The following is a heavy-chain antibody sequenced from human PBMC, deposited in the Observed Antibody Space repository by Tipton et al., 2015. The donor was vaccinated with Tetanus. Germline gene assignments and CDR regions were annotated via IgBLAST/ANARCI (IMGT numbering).Heavy chain of an antibody. Sequence: TLSLTCTVSGGSMNSYYWSWIRQPPGKGLEWIGYIYYTGSTNYNPSLKSGVTISLDTSKNQFSLKLTSVSAADTAVYYCARLTWHSMDVVDFYYFGMDVWGQGTKVTVSS. CDR2: IYYTGST. CDR1: GGSMNSYY. V-gene: IGHV4-59*01. J-gene: IGHJ6*02. CDR3: ARLTWHSMDVVDFYYFGMDV. D-gene: IGHD2-21*01.